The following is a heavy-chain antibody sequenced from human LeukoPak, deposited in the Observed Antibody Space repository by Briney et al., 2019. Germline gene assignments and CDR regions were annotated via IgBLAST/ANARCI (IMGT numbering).Heavy chain of an antibody. D-gene: IGHD3-22*01. CDR1: GLTLSNYG. J-gene: IGHJ4*02. V-gene: IGHV3-23*01. Sequence: GGSLRLSCAVSGLTLSNYGMTWVRQAPGKGLEWVAGLSGRGGSTNYADSVKGRFTISRDNAKNTLYLQMNSLRAEDTAVYFCAKRGVVIRVILVGFHKEAYYFDSWGQGVLVTVSS. CDR3: AKRGVVIRVILVGFHKEAYYFDS. CDR2: LSGRGGST.